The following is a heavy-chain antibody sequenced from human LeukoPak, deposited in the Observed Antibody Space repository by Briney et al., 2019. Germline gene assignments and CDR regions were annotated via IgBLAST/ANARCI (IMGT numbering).Heavy chain of an antibody. CDR2: ISNSGST. CDR1: GGPITSHY. V-gene: IGHV4-59*11. Sequence: SETLSLTCTVSGGPITSHYWTRIRQSPVKGLEWIGDISNSGSTSYNPSLKSRVTISIDTSKSQFSLKLSSVTAADTAVYYCGRDALVGYFSYYYMDVWGKGTTVTVSS. J-gene: IGHJ6*03. CDR3: GRDALVGYFSYYYMDV. D-gene: IGHD2-15*01.